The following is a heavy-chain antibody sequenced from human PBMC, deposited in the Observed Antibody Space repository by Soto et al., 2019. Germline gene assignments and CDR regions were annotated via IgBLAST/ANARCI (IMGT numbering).Heavy chain of an antibody. CDR3: AKDESYDSGPLDY. Sequence: GGSLRLSCAASGFTFSSYGMHWVRQAPGKGLEWVAVISYDGSNKYYADSVKGRFTISRDNSKNTLYLQMNSLRAEDTAVYYCAKDESYDSGPLDYWGQGTLVTVSS. V-gene: IGHV3-30*18. J-gene: IGHJ4*02. D-gene: IGHD3-22*01. CDR1: GFTFSSYG. CDR2: ISYDGSNK.